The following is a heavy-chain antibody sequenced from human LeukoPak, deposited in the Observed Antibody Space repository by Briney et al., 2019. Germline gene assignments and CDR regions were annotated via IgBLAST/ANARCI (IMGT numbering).Heavy chain of an antibody. CDR2: IIPIFGTA. D-gene: IGHD5-18*01. Sequence: ASVKVSCKASGGTFSSYAISWVRQAPGQGLEWMGRIIPIFGTANYAQKFQGRVTITTDESTSTAYMELSRLRAEDTAVYSCAPARPKRGKSYGYERFTYWGQGTLVTVSS. V-gene: IGHV1-69*05. J-gene: IGHJ4*02. CDR1: GGTFSSYA. CDR3: APARPKRGKSYGYERFTY.